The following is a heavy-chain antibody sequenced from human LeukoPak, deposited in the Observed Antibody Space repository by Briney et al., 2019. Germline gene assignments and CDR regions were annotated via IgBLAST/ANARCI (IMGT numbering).Heavy chain of an antibody. J-gene: IGHJ4*02. Sequence: GGSLRLSCAASGFTFSTFWMHWVRQAPGKGLEWVSSISSSSRYIYYADSVKGRFTISRDNAKNSLYLQMNSLRAEDTAVYYCAKADGDKPFDYWGQGTLVTVSS. CDR1: GFTFSTFW. CDR2: ISSSSRYI. V-gene: IGHV3-21*01. CDR3: AKADGDKPFDY. D-gene: IGHD4-17*01.